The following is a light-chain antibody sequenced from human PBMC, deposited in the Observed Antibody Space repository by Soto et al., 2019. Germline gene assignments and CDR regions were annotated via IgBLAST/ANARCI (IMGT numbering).Light chain of an antibody. CDR1: QSVSRF. V-gene: IGKV1-39*01. Sequence: DIQITQSPSALSACVGDRVTITCRASQSVSRFLNWYQQKPGKAPNLLIYGASSLQSGVPSRFSGSGAGTDFTLTISSLQPEDFATYYCQQSYSTTITFGQGTRLEIK. J-gene: IGKJ5*01. CDR3: QQSYSTTIT. CDR2: GAS.